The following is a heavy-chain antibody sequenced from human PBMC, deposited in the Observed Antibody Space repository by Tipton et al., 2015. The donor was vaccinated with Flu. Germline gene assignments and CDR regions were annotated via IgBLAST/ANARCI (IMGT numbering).Heavy chain of an antibody. D-gene: IGHD3-9*01. J-gene: IGHJ4*02. CDR2: IYYSGST. CDR1: GGSISSSSYY. CDR3: ARDRQYYDILTGFNYFDY. V-gene: IGHV4-39*07. Sequence: TLSLTCTVSGGSISSSSYYWAWIRQPPGKGLEWIGSIYYSGSTYYNPSLKSRVTISVDTSKNQFSLKLSSVTAADTAVYYCARDRQYYDILTGFNYFDYWGQGTLVTVSS.